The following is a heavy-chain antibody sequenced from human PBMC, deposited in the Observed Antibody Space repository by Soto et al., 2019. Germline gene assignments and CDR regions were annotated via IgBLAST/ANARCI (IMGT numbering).Heavy chain of an antibody. CDR1: GFTFSSYG. J-gene: IGHJ6*03. Sequence: PGGSLRLSCAASGFTFSSYGMHWVRQAPGKGLEWVAVISYDGSNKYYAVSVKGRFTISRDNSKNTLYLQMNSLRAEDTAVYYCAKGPGWGCSSTSCYPAYYYYYMDVWGKGTTVTVSS. D-gene: IGHD2-2*01. CDR2: ISYDGSNK. V-gene: IGHV3-30*18. CDR3: AKGPGWGCSSTSCYPAYYYYYMDV.